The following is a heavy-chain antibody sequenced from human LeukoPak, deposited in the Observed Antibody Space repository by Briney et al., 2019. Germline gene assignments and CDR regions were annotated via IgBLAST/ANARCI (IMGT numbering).Heavy chain of an antibody. D-gene: IGHD6-19*01. CDR3: ARGPVFGSFDY. CDR1: GFTFSSYA. V-gene: IGHV3-7*03. J-gene: IGHJ4*02. CDR2: IKQDGSEK. Sequence: GGSLRLSCAASGFTFSSYAMSWVRQAPGKGLEWVANIKQDGSEKYYVDSEKGRFTISRDNAKNSLYLQMNSLRAEDTAVYYCARGPVFGSFDYWGQGTLVTVSS.